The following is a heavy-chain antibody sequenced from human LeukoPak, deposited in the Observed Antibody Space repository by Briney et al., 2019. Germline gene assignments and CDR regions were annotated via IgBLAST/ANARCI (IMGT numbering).Heavy chain of an antibody. V-gene: IGHV4-30-2*01. CDR1: GGSISSGGYS. J-gene: IGHJ4*02. CDR3: ARDAYSGYDSGFDY. Sequence: PSQTLSLTCAVSGGSISSGGYSWSWIRQPPGKGLEWIGYIYHSGGTYYNPSLKSRVTISVDRSKNQFSLKLSSVTAADTAVYYCARDAYSGYDSGFDYWGQGTLVTVSS. D-gene: IGHD5-12*01. CDR2: IYHSGGT.